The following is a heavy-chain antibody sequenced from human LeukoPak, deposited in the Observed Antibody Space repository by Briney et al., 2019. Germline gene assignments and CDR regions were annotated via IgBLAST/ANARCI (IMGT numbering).Heavy chain of an antibody. Sequence: SETLSLTCIVSGGSITDYYWSWIRQPAGKGLEWIGHIYKSGSTDYNPSLKSRVTMSMDTSKSQFSLNLRSVTAADTAVYYCARDDRVSGTILRWFDPWGQGTLVTVSS. CDR3: ARDDRVSGTILRWFDP. J-gene: IGHJ5*02. V-gene: IGHV4-4*07. CDR1: GGSITDYY. CDR2: IYKSGST. D-gene: IGHD1-26*01.